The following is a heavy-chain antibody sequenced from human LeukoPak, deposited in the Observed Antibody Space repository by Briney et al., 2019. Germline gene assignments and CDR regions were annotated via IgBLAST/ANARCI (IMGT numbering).Heavy chain of an antibody. D-gene: IGHD3-10*01. CDR1: GFTYSGYS. CDR2: ISSSTSYI. CDR3: ATDPWQGRGLLDY. J-gene: IGHJ4*02. Sequence: GGSLRLSCVGSGFTYSGYSMNWVRQAPGKGLEWVSSISSSTSYIHYADSVRGRFTISRDNAKSSVYLQMNSLRAEDTAVYYCATDPWQGRGLLDYWGQGTLVTVSS. V-gene: IGHV3-21*01.